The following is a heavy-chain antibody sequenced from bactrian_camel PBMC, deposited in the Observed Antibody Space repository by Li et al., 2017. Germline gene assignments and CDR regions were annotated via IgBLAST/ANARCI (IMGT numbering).Heavy chain of an antibody. CDR3: AKGAFAHADGTGHKT. Sequence: HVQLVESGGGVVQPGGPLRLTCTASGFAIDAAEMEWYRQAPGDECELVATITTDGTTSYPDSAKGRFTISRDNAKNMVDLQMDNLKPEDTARYYCAKGAFAHADGTGHKTRGQGTQVTVS. V-gene: IGHV3S53*01. D-gene: IGHD3*01. CDR1: GFAIDAAE. J-gene: IGHJ4*01. CDR2: ITTDGTT.